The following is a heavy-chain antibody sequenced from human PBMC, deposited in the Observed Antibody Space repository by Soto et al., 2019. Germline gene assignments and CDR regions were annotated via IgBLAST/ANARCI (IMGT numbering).Heavy chain of an antibody. Sequence: ASVKVSCKASGYTFTSYGISWVRQAPGQGLEWMGWISAYNGNTNYAQKLQGRVTMTTDTSTSTAYMELRSLRSDDTAVYYCARVPVHGNYFFFYYMDVWGKGTTVTVSS. D-gene: IGHD4-17*01. CDR1: GYTFTSYG. CDR2: ISAYNGNT. J-gene: IGHJ6*03. CDR3: ARVPVHGNYFFFYYMDV. V-gene: IGHV1-18*01.